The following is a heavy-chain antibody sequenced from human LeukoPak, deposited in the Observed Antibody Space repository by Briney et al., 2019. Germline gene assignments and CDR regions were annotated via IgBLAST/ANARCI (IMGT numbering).Heavy chain of an antibody. CDR3: AKDEYDYVWGSYFGY. Sequence: QTGGSLRLSCAASGFTFSSYSMNWVRQAPGKGLEWVSAISGSGGSTYYADSVKGRFTISRDNSKNTLYLQMNSLRAEDTAVYYCAKDEYDYVWGSYFGYWGQGTLVTVSS. D-gene: IGHD3-16*01. V-gene: IGHV3-23*01. CDR2: ISGSGGST. CDR1: GFTFSSYS. J-gene: IGHJ4*02.